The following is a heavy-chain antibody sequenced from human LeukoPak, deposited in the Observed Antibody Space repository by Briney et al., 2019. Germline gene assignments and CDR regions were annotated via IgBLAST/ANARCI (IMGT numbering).Heavy chain of an antibody. Sequence: SVKVSCKASGYTFTNYDYGISWVRQAPGQGLEWMGGIIPIFGTANYAQKFQGRVTITADESTSTAYMELSSLRSEDTAVYYCARATVADFDYWGQGTLVTVSS. CDR1: GYTFTNYDYG. CDR3: ARATVADFDY. CDR2: IIPIFGTA. J-gene: IGHJ4*02. V-gene: IGHV1-69*13. D-gene: IGHD4-11*01.